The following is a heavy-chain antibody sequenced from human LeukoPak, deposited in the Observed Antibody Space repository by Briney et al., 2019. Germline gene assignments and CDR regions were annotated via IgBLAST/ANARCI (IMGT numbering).Heavy chain of an antibody. J-gene: IGHJ3*02. CDR1: GFTFSSYS. V-gene: IGHV3-21*01. CDR3: ASDGSYYAFDI. Sequence: GGSLRLSCAASGFTFSSYSMNWVRQAPGKGLEWVSSISSSSSYIYYADSVKGRFTISRDNAKNSLYLQMNSLRAEDTAVYYCASDGSYYAFDIWGQGTMVTVSS. D-gene: IGHD1-26*01. CDR2: ISSSSSYI.